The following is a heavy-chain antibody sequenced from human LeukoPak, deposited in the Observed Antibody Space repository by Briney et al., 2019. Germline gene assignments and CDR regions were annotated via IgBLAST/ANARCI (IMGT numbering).Heavy chain of an antibody. CDR2: IGSTGGTT. V-gene: IGHV3-23*01. J-gene: IGHJ4*02. CDR3: ARETYCTNTSCPIGDHFDY. Sequence: GGSLRRSCAASGVTFDDYARHWVRQAPGKGLEWVSSIGSTGGTTYYADSVKGRFTISRDNSKNTLYLQMNSLRAEDTAVYYCARETYCTNTSCPIGDHFDYWGQGTLVTVSS. D-gene: IGHD2-2*01. CDR1: GVTFDDYA.